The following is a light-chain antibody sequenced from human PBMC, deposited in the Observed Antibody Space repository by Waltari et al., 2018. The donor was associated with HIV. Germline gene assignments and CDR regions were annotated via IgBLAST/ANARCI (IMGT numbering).Light chain of an antibody. CDR2: RND. J-gene: IGLJ1*01. CDR1: RSNIGIHL. V-gene: IGLV1-47*01. Sequence: QCVRTESPSTSGTPGERAAIPCPGSRSNIGIHLVYWYQQVPGTAPKLVIHRNDQRPSVVPDRFSGSKSGTSASLAISGLRSEDEAEYYWAAWDDSLSDYVFVIGTTVTVL. CDR3: AAWDDSLSDYV.